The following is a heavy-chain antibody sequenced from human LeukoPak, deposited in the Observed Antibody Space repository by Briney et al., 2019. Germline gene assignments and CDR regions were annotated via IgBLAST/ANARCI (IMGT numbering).Heavy chain of an antibody. CDR3: GRDSGNYGDQCSFY. V-gene: IGHV3-66*01. Sequence: AGGSLRLSCAASRFTVRSNYMSWVPQAPGKGLEWVSVIYSGGSTYYADSVKGRFTISRDNSKNTLYLQMNSLGAEDTAVYYCGRDSGNYGDQCSFYWGQGTLVTVSS. CDR2: IYSGGST. J-gene: IGHJ4*02. D-gene: IGHD4-17*01. CDR1: RFTVRSNY.